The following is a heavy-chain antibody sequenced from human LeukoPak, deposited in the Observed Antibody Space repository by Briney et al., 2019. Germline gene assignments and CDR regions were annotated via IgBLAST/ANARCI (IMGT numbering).Heavy chain of an antibody. Sequence: PGGSLRLSCAASGFTVSSNYMSWVRQAPGKGLEWVSAISGSGGSTYYADSVKGRFTISRDNSKNTLYLQMNSLRAEDTAVYYCAKGWQWLVQYWGQGTLVTVSS. V-gene: IGHV3-23*01. CDR3: AKGWQWLVQY. CDR2: ISGSGGST. J-gene: IGHJ4*02. D-gene: IGHD6-19*01. CDR1: GFTVSSNY.